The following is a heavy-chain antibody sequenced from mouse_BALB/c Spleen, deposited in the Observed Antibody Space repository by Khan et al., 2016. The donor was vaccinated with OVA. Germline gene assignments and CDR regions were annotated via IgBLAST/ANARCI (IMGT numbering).Heavy chain of an antibody. CDR2: INPYNGGT. D-gene: IGHD1-2*01. V-gene: IGHV1-18*01. Sequence: VQLQQPGPELVKPGASMKISCKASGYSFTDYTMNWVKQSHGQSLEWIGLINPYNGGTSDNQKFKGKATLTVDTSSSTAYMELLSLTSGDSAVYYCARSGYGGFAYWGQGTLVTVSA. J-gene: IGHJ3*01. CDR3: ARSGYGGFAY. CDR1: GYSFTDYT.